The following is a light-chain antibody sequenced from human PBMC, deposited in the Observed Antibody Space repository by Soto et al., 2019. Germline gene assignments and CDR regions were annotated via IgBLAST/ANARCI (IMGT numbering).Light chain of an antibody. CDR2: GAS. Sequence: EIVLTQSPGTLSLSPGERATLSCRASQSVSNNYLAWYQQRPGQAPRLLISGASNRATGIPDRFSGSGSGTDFTLTISNLQPEDFATYYCQQGKSFPITFGQGTRLEIK. V-gene: IGKV3-20*01. J-gene: IGKJ5*01. CDR1: QSVSNNY. CDR3: QQGKSFPIT.